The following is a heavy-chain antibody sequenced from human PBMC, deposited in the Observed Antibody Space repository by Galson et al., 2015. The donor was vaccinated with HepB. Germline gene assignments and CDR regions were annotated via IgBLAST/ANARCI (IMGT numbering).Heavy chain of an antibody. V-gene: IGHV1-69*13. J-gene: IGHJ6*02. CDR1: GGTFSNYA. CDR3: ANSYCGGDCYSGVSYYYGMDV. D-gene: IGHD2-21*02. Sequence: SVKVSCKASGGTFSNYAISWVRQAPGQGLEWMGGIIPIFGTTNYAQKFQGRVTMTADESTSTAYMELSSLRSEDTAVYYCANSYCGGDCYSGVSYYYGMDVWGQGTTVTVSS. CDR2: IIPIFGTT.